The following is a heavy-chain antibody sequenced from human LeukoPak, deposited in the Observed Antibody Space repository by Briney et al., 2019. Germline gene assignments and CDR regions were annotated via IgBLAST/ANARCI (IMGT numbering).Heavy chain of an antibody. Sequence: SETLSLTCTVSGGSISSSSYYWGWIRQPPGKGLEWIGSIYYSGSTYYNPSLKSRVTISVDTSKNQFALQLNSVTPEDTAVYYCARDRYGSGWFDYWGQGTLVTVSS. J-gene: IGHJ4*02. CDR1: GGSISSSSYY. CDR3: ARDRYGSGWFDY. V-gene: IGHV4-39*02. CDR2: IYYSGST. D-gene: IGHD6-19*01.